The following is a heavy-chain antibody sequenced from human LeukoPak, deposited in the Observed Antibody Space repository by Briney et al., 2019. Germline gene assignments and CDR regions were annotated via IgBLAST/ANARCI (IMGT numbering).Heavy chain of an antibody. J-gene: IGHJ4*02. Sequence: PGGSLRPSCAASGFTFSSYAMNWVRQAPGKGLEWVSATGSTGVSTFYADSVKGRFTVSRDNSKNTLSLQMNSLRAEDTAVYYCAKDPGVVPAHYFDYWGQGILVTVSS. CDR2: TGSTGVST. D-gene: IGHD2-2*01. CDR1: GFTFSSYA. CDR3: AKDPGVVPAHYFDY. V-gene: IGHV3-23*01.